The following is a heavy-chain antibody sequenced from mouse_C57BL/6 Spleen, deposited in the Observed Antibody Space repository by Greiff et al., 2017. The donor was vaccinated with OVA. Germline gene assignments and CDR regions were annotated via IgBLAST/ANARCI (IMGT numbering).Heavy chain of an antibody. D-gene: IGHD2-4*01. V-gene: IGHV5-6*01. Sequence: EVQGVESGGDLVKPGGSLKLSCAASGFTFSSYGMSWVRQTPDKRLEWVATISSGGSYTSYPASVKGRFTISRDNAKNTLYLQMSSLKSEDTAMYYCARQKVYDYDGAMDYWGQGTSVTVSS. CDR1: GFTFSSYG. J-gene: IGHJ4*01. CDR2: ISSGGSYT. CDR3: ARQKVYDYDGAMDY.